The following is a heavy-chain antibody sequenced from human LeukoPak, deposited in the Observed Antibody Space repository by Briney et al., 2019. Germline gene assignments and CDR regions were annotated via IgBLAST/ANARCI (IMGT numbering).Heavy chain of an antibody. J-gene: IGHJ4*02. CDR2: ISRDGNKR. V-gene: IGHV3-30*04. D-gene: IGHD6-13*01. Sequence: GGSLRLSCAASGLTSSRYSPSWVRQPPGKGLEWVTLISRDGNKRPYADSVKGRFTISRDNSKNTMFLEMNSLRPEDTALYYCAILGVAAAGTAYWGQGTLVTVTA. CDR1: GLTSSRYS. CDR3: AILGVAAAGTAY.